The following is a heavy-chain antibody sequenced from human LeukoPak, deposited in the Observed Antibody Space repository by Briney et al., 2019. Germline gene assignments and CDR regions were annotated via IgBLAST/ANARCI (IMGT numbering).Heavy chain of an antibody. CDR1: GGSISSYY. D-gene: IGHD5-18*01. CDR3: ARSEGRYSYAGHYYYGMDV. V-gene: IGHV4-59*01. CDR2: IYYSGST. Sequence: SETLSLTCTVSGGSISSYYWSWIRQPPGKGLEWIGYIYYSGSTNYNPSLKSRVTISVDTSENQFSLKLSSVTAADTAVCYCARSEGRYSYAGHYYYGMDVWGQGTTVTVSS. J-gene: IGHJ6*02.